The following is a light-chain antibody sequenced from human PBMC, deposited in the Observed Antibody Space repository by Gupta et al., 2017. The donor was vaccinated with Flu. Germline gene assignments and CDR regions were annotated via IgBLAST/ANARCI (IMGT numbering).Light chain of an antibody. CDR1: NIGSKS. CDR3: QVWDSSSHHWV. CDR2: EDS. J-gene: IGLJ3*02. Sequence: GNNIGSKSVHWYQQNPGQAPVLVVYEDSDRPSGIPERFSGSNSGNTATLTISRVEAGDEADYYCQVWDSSSHHWVFGGGTKLTVL. V-gene: IGLV3-21*02.